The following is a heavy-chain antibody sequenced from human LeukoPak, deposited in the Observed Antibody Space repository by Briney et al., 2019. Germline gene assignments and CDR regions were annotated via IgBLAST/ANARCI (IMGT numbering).Heavy chain of an antibody. Sequence: ASVKVSCKVSGYTVTELSMHWVRQSPGKGLEWMGGFHPEDGETIYAQKFQGRVTMTEDTSTDTAYMELSSLRSEDTAVYYCARKERVIVVYDAFDIWGQGTVVTVSS. CDR3: ARKERVIVVYDAFDI. J-gene: IGHJ3*02. D-gene: IGHD3-22*01. V-gene: IGHV1-24*01. CDR1: GYTVTELS. CDR2: FHPEDGET.